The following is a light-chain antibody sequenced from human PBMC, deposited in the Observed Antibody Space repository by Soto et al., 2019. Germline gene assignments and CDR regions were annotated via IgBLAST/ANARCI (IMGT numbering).Light chain of an antibody. CDR2: GNS. CDR3: QSYDSSLSGHYV. CDR1: SSNIGAGYD. J-gene: IGLJ1*01. V-gene: IGLV1-40*01. Sequence: QSVLTQPPSVSWAPGQRVTISCTVSSSNIGAGYDVHWYQQLPGTAPKLLIYGNSNRPSGVPDRFSGSKSGTSASLAITGLQAEDEADYYCQSYDSSLSGHYVFGTGTKVTVL.